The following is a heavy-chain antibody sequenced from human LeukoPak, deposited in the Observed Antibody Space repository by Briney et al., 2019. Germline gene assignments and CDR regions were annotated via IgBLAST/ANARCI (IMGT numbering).Heavy chain of an antibody. CDR3: ARAKFRMNYYYYGMDV. CDR2: ITTNGRRT. CDR1: GFTFSSSV. V-gene: IGHV3-64*04. D-gene: IGHD2/OR15-2a*01. J-gene: IGHJ6*02. Sequence: GGSLRLSCSASGFTFSSSVMHGVRQAPGKGLEYVSAITTNGRRTYYADSVKGRFTISRDNSKNTLYLQMNSLRAEDTAVYYCARAKFRMNYYYYGMDVWGRETTVTVSS.